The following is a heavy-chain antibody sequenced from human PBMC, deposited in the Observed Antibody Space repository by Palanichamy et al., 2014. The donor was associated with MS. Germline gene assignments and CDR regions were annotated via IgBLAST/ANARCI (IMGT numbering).Heavy chain of an antibody. V-gene: IGHV3-30*04. CDR1: GFSFSSYA. D-gene: IGHD3-16*01. CDR3: AHAFY. CDR2: ISNDGTNI. J-gene: IGHJ4*02. Sequence: QMQLVESGGGVVQPGTSLRLSCAASGFSFSSYAMHWVRQTPGKGLEWLAFISNDGTNIYYADSVEGRFTVSRDNSKNTLFLQMDSLRLEDTALYFCAHAFYWGQGTLVTVSS.